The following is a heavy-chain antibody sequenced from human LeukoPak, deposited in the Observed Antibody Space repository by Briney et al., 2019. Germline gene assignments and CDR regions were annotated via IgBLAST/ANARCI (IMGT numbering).Heavy chain of an antibody. J-gene: IGHJ5*02. Sequence: SETLSLTCAVSGYSISSGYYWGWIRPPPGKGLEWIGSIYHSGSTYYNPSLKSRVTISVDTSKNQFSLKLSSVTAADTAVYYCARLSVYHYSGSYLIRGWFDPWGQGTLVTVSS. V-gene: IGHV4-38-2*01. D-gene: IGHD3-10*01. CDR2: IYHSGST. CDR1: GYSISSGYY. CDR3: ARLSVYHYSGSYLIRGWFDP.